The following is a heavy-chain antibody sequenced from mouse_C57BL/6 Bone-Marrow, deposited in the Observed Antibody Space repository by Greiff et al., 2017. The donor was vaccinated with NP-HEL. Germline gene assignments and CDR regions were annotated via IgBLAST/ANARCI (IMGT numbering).Heavy chain of an antibody. CDR3: ARREVDY. CDR2: ISYDGSN. J-gene: IGHJ4*01. CDR1: GYSITSGYY. Sequence: VQLKESGPGLVKPSQSLSLTCSVTGYSITSGYYWNWIRQFPGNKLEWMGYISYDGSNNYNPSLKNRFSITRDTSKNQFFLKLNSVTTEDTATYYCARREVDYWGQGTSVTVSS. V-gene: IGHV3-6*01.